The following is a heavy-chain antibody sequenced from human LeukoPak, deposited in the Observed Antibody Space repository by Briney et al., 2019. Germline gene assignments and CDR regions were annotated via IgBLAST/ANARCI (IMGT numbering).Heavy chain of an antibody. V-gene: IGHV4-39*07. D-gene: IGHD6-19*01. CDR1: GGSISGSRYY. CDR3: ASIAVAGYYYYYMDV. CDR2: IYYSGST. Sequence: LSETLSLTCTVSGGSISGSRYYWGWIRQPPGKGLEWIGSIYYSGSTSYNPSLKSRVTISVDTSKNQFSLKLSSVTAADTAVYYCASIAVAGYYYYYMDVWGKGTTVTVSS. J-gene: IGHJ6*03.